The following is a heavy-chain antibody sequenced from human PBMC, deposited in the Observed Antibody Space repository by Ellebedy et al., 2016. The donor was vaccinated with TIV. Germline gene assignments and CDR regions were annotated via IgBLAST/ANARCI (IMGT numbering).Heavy chain of an antibody. V-gene: IGHV4-34*01. J-gene: IGHJ6*03. Sequence: SETLSLTXAVYGGSFSGYYWSWIRQPPGKGLEWIGEINHSGSTNYNPSLKSRVTISVDTSKNQFSLKLSSVTAADTAVYYCARATPLLRFLEWSTPSYYYYMDVWGKGTTVTVSS. CDR1: GGSFSGYY. D-gene: IGHD3-3*01. CDR2: INHSGST. CDR3: ARATPLLRFLEWSTPSYYYYMDV.